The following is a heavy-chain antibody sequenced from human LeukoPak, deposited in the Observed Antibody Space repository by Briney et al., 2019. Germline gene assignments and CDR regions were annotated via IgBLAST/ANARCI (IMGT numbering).Heavy chain of an antibody. J-gene: IGHJ6*02. V-gene: IGHV3-74*01. D-gene: IGHD3-3*01. Sequence: GSLRLSCAASGNYWMHWVRQAPGKGLVWVSHINSDGSWTSYADSVKGRFTISRDNAKNSLYLQMNSLRAEDTALYYCAKDMGRPYYDFWGGYYTSYYYYGMDVWGQGTTVTVSS. CDR3: AKDMGRPYYDFWGGYYTSYYYYGMDV. CDR1: GNYW. CDR2: INSDGSWT.